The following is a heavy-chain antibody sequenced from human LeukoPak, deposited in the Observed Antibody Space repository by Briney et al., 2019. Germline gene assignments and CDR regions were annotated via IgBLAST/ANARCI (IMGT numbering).Heavy chain of an antibody. Sequence: GASVKVSCKASGFTFTSYYMHWVRQAPGQGLEWMGIINPSGSYTSYAQKFQGRVTMTRDTSTRTVYMELSSLRPEDTAVYYCARDNSGGSTWWFDPWGQGTLVTVSS. D-gene: IGHD2-15*01. J-gene: IGHJ5*02. CDR3: ARDNSGGSTWWFDP. CDR2: INPSGSYT. V-gene: IGHV1-46*01. CDR1: GFTFTSYY.